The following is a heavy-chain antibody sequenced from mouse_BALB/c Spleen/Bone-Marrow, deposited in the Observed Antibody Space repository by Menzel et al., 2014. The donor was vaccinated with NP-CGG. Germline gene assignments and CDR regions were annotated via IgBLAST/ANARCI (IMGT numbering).Heavy chain of an antibody. Sequence: VQLQQSGAELVKPGASVKLSCTASGFNIKDTHMHWVKQRPEQGLEWIGRIYPANGDTKYDPKFQGKATITADTFSNTAYLQLSSLTSEDTAVYYCARYGNGLMDYWGQGTSVTVSS. CDR2: IYPANGDT. D-gene: IGHD2-1*01. CDR1: GFNIKDTH. V-gene: IGHV14-3*02. CDR3: ARYGNGLMDY. J-gene: IGHJ4*01.